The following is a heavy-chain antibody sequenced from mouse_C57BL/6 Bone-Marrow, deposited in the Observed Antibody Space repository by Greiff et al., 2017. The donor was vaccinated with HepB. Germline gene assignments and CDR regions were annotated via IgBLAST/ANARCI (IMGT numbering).Heavy chain of an antibody. CDR2: IRNKANGYTT. CDR3: ARYYYGSWYFDV. V-gene: IGHV7-3*01. D-gene: IGHD1-1*01. J-gene: IGHJ1*03. Sequence: EVKLQESGGGLVQPGGSLSLSCAASGFTFTDYYMSWVRQPPGKALEWLGFIRNKANGYTTEYSASVKGRFTISRDNSQSILYLQMNALRAEDSATYYCARYYYGSWYFDVWGTGTTVTVSS. CDR1: GFTFTDYY.